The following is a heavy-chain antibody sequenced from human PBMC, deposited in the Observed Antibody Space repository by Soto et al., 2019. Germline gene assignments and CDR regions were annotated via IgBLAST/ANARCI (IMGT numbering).Heavy chain of an antibody. CDR2: IIPIFGTA. J-gene: IGHJ6*02. CDR1: GGTFSSYA. CDR3: ARVGCSGGSCFDGMDV. Sequence: QVQLVQSGAEVKKPGSSVKVSCKASGGTFSSYAISWVRQAPGQGLEWMGRIIPIFGTANYAQKFQGRVTITADESTSTAYMELSSLRSEDTAVYYCARVGCSGGSCFDGMDVWGQGTTVTVSS. V-gene: IGHV1-69*15. D-gene: IGHD2-15*01.